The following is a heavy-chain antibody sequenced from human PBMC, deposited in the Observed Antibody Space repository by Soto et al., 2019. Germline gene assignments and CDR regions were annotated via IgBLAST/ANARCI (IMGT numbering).Heavy chain of an antibody. CDR1: GFTFSSYA. D-gene: IGHD6-19*01. V-gene: IGHV3-23*01. CDR2: ISGSASST. J-gene: IGHJ4*02. CDR3: AKGRGSALPRFDY. Sequence: EVLLLESGGGLVQPGGSLRLSCAASGFTFSSYAVTWVRQAPGKGLEWVSSISGSASSTYSADSVKGRFTISRDNSKNTVYLQMNSLRAEDSAVYYCAKGRGSALPRFDYWGQGTLVTVSS.